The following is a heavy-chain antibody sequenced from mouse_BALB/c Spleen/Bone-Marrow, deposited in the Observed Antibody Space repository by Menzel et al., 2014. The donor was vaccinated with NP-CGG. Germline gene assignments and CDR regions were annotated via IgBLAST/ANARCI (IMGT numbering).Heavy chain of an antibody. CDR2: IYPGSGST. V-gene: IGHV1S22*01. J-gene: IGHJ4*01. CDR3: TRLGAPYAMDY. CDR1: GYTFTSYW. Sequence: LQQSGAELVRPGASVKLSCKASGYTFTSYWMHWVKQRPGQGLEWIGNIYPGSGSTNYDEKFKSKATLTVDTSSSTAYMQLSRLTSEDSAVYYYTRLGAPYAMDYWGQGTSVTVSS.